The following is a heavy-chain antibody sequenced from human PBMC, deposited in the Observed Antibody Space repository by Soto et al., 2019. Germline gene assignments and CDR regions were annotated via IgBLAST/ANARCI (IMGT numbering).Heavy chain of an antibody. D-gene: IGHD6-19*01. CDR2: IYGGGTT. CDR3: VHTTGWPGFDF. V-gene: IGHV3-53*01. CDR1: GFAVSSKY. J-gene: IGHJ4*02. Sequence: EVQLVGSGGGLIQPGGSLRLSCAASGFAVSSKYMTWVRQAPGKGLEWVSVIYGGGTTYYADSVKGRFTISRDTSKNTLYPQMNSLRAEDTAVDYGVHTTGWPGFDFWGQGTLVTVSS.